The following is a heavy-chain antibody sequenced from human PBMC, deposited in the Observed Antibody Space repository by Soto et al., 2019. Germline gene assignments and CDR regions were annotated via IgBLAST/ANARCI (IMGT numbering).Heavy chain of an antibody. CDR2: IIPIFGTS. CDR1: GGTFGTYG. V-gene: IGHV1-69*13. D-gene: IGHD4-4*01. CDR3: PRDNSPVTTRYSSRYYGREG. J-gene: IGHJ6*02. Sequence: SVKVSCKASGGTFGTYGINWVRQAPGQGLEWMGGIIPIFGTSSYAQKFQGRVTITADQSSSTAYMELSSLRSEDTAVYYCPRDNSPVTTRYSSRYYGREGWGQVTRVTV.